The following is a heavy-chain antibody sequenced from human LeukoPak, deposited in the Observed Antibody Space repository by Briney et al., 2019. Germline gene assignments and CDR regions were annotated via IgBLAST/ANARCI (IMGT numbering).Heavy chain of an antibody. Sequence: PGGSLRLSCAASGFTFSSYWMSWVRQAPGKGLEWVANIKQDGSEKHYVDSVKGRFTISRDNAKNSLYLQMNSLRAEDTAVYYCARGLGPKHWETFYYYYYYCMDVWGKGTTVTVSS. CDR2: IKQDGSEK. J-gene: IGHJ6*03. V-gene: IGHV3-7*01. CDR1: GFTFSSYW. CDR3: ARGLGPKHWETFYYYYYYCMDV. D-gene: IGHD2/OR15-2a*01.